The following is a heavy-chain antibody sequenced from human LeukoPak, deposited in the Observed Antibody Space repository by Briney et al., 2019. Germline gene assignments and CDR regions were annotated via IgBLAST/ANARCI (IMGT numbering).Heavy chain of an antibody. D-gene: IGHD5-24*01. CDR3: ARGGRDGYNSRAAAFDI. CDR2: ISSSGSTI. J-gene: IGHJ3*02. V-gene: IGHV3-48*03. Sequence: GGSLRLSCAASGFTFSSYEMNWVRQAPGKGLEWVSYISSSGSTIYYADSVKGRFTISRDNAKNSLYLQMNSLRAEDTAVYYCARGGRDGYNSRAAAFDIWGQGTMVTVSS. CDR1: GFTFSSYE.